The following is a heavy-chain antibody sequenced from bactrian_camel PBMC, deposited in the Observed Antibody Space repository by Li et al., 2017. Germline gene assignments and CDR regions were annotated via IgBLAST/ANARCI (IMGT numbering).Heavy chain of an antibody. CDR1: GYNAGRNC. Sequence: HVQLVESGGGSVQAGGSLRLSCTISGYNAGRNCISWFHQAPGKEREGVAGLSYDGSTTYAASVKGRFTISKDDAKNTLYLQMNSLKPEDTAMYYCAANPYLSSDGSWIDFGWWGQGTQVTVS. CDR3: AANPYLSSDGSWIDFGW. V-gene: IGHV3S55*01. J-gene: IGHJ6*01. CDR2: LSYDGST. D-gene: IGHD6*01.